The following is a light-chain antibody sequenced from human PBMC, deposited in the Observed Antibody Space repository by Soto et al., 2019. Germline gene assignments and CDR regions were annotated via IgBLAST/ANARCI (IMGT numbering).Light chain of an antibody. CDR2: KAS. CDR3: QLYNSGTF. Sequence: DIQMTQSPSTLSASVGDRVTITCRASQYISPWLAWYQQKPGQAPKLLIQKASNLESGVPSRFSGSGSGTEFTLTISSLQPDDFATYYCQLYNSGTFFGQGTKLEIK. J-gene: IGKJ2*01. V-gene: IGKV1-5*03. CDR1: QYISPW.